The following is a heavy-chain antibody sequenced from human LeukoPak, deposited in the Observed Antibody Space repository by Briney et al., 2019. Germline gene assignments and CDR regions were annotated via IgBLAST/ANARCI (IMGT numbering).Heavy chain of an antibody. J-gene: IGHJ4*02. CDR1: GFTFSSYS. CDR3: AKGGSSYSYSFDN. CDR2: ISHRSSYI. V-gene: IGHV3-21*01. D-gene: IGHD6-13*01. Sequence: GGSLRLSCAASGFTFSSYSMNWVRQAPGKGLEWVSSISHRSSYIYYADSVQGRFTISRDNSRNTLYLQMDSLRAEDTAVYYCAKGGSSYSYSFDNWGQGTLVTVSS.